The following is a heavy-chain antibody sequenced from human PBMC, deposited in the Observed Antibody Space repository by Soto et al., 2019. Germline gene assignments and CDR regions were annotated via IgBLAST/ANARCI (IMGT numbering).Heavy chain of an antibody. CDR2: INPNSGGT. CDR1: GYTFTGYY. V-gene: IGHV1-2*02. J-gene: IGHJ4*02. Sequence: ASVKVSCKASGYTFTGYYMHWVLQAPGQGLEWMGWINPNSGGTNYAQKFQGRVTMTRDTSISTAYMELSRLRSDDTAVYYCARDLRIDCSSTSCYYFDYWGQGTLATVSS. D-gene: IGHD2-2*01. CDR3: ARDLRIDCSSTSCYYFDY.